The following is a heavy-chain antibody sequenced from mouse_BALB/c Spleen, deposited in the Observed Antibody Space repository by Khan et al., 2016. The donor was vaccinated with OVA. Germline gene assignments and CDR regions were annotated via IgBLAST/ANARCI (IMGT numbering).Heavy chain of an antibody. Sequence: VQLQQSGAELVRPGVSVKISCKGSGYTFTDFTLHWVKQSHAMSLEWIGVISTYYGDATYNQRFKDKATMTVDKSSSTAYMELARLTSEDSAINYCIRGGGGNRFAYWGQGTLVTVSA. CDR3: IRGGGGNRFAY. CDR1: GYTFTDFT. V-gene: IGHV1S137*01. J-gene: IGHJ3*01. CDR2: ISTYYGDA.